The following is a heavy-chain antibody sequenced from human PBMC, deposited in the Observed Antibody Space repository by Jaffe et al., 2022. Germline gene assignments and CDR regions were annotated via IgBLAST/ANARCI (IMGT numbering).Heavy chain of an antibody. Sequence: EVQLVESGGNLVQPGRSLRLSCAASGFSIDDYAMHWVRQAPGKGLEWVSGINWNSGSIGYADSVKGRFTMSRDNAKNSLYLQMNSLTPEDTALYYCAKVPPHPRDFGDYGGYFDSWGQGTLVTVSS. CDR1: GFSIDDYA. D-gene: IGHD4-17*01. CDR3: AKVPPHPRDFGDYGGYFDS. V-gene: IGHV3-9*01. CDR2: INWNSGSI. J-gene: IGHJ4*02.